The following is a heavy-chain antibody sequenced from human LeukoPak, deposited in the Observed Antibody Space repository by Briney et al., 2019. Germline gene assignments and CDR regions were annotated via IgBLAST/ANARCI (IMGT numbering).Heavy chain of an antibody. CDR3: AKGSYYDSSGYYKTSSVSYFDY. CDR2: ISGSRGST. CDR1: RFTFSSYA. V-gene: IGHV3-23*01. D-gene: IGHD3-22*01. J-gene: IGHJ4*02. Sequence: PGGSLRLSCAASRFTFSSYAMSWVRQAPGKGLEWVSAISGSRGSTYYADSVKGRFTISRDNSKNTLYLQMNSLRAEDTAVYYCAKGSYYDSSGYYKTSSVSYFDYWGQGTLVTVSS.